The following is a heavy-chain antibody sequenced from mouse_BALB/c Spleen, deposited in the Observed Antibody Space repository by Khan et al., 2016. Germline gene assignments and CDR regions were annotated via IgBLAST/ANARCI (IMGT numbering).Heavy chain of an antibody. CDR1: GFTFSGFW. D-gene: IGHD2-3*01. CDR3: VRYDGYYWYVDV. J-gene: IGHJ1*01. Sequence: EVQLLETGGGLVQPGGSRGLSCEGSGFTFSGFWMSWVRQTPGKTLEWIGDINSDGSAINYAPSIKDRFTIFRDNDKSTLYLQLSNVRSEDTATYFWVRYDGYYWYVDVCGAGTTVTVSS. V-gene: IGHV11-2*02. CDR2: INSDGSAI.